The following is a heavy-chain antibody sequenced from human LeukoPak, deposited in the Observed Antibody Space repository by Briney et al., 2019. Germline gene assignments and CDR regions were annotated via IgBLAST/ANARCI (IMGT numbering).Heavy chain of an antibody. J-gene: IGHJ4*02. V-gene: IGHV4-59*01. CDR1: GGSISNYY. Sequence: SETLSLTCTVSGGSISNYYWSWIRQPAGKGLEWIGYIYYSGSTNYNPSLKSRVTISVDTSKNQFSLKLSSVTAADTAVYYCASSVDTSMVNYWGQGTLVTVSS. CDR2: IYYSGST. D-gene: IGHD5-18*01. CDR3: ASSVDTSMVNY.